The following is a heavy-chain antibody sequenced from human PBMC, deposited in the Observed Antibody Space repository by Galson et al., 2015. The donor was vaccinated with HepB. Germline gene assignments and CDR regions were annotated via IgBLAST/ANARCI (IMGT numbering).Heavy chain of an antibody. CDR3: ASQRSSGWQSWDAFDI. CDR1: GGSISSSSYY. V-gene: IGHV4-39*01. J-gene: IGHJ3*02. Sequence: SETLSLTCTVSGGSISSSSYYWGWIRQPPGTGLEWIGSIYYSGSTYYNPSLKSRVTISVDTSKNQFSLKLSSVTAADTAVYYCASQRSSGWQSWDAFDIWGQGTMVTVSS. CDR2: IYYSGST. D-gene: IGHD6-19*01.